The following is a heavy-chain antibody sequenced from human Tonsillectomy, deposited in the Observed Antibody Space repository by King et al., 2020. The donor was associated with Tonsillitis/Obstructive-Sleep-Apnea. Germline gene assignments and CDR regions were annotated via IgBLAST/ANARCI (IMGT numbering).Heavy chain of an antibody. CDR3: ARDQRVRGVIIKVRAYGMDV. J-gene: IGHJ6*02. CDR2: ISSSGSTI. Sequence: VQLVESGGGLVQPGGSLRLSCAASGFTFSSYEMNWVRQAPGKGLEWVLYISSSGSTIYYADSVKGRFTISRDNAKNSLYLQMNSLRAEDTAVYYCARDQRVRGVIIKVRAYGMDVWGQGTTVTVSS. CDR1: GFTFSSYE. D-gene: IGHD3-10*01. V-gene: IGHV3-48*03.